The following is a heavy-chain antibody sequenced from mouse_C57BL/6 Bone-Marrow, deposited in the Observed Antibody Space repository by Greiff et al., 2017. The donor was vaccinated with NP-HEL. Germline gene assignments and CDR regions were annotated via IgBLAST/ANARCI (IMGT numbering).Heavy chain of an antibody. J-gene: IGHJ3*01. CDR1: GYTFTSYW. CDR3: ASHYGSSTWFAY. Sequence: VQLQQPGAELVKPGASVKMSCKASGYTFTSYWITWVKQRPGQGLEWIGDIYPGSGSTNYNEKFKSKATLTVDTSSSTAYMQLSSLTSEDSAVYYCASHYGSSTWFAYWGQGTLVTVSA. V-gene: IGHV1-55*01. D-gene: IGHD1-1*01. CDR2: IYPGSGST.